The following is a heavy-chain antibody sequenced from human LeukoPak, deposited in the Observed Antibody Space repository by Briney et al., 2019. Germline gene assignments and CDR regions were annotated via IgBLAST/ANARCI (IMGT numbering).Heavy chain of an antibody. J-gene: IGHJ4*02. CDR1: GGTFSSHA. CDR3: ARGMTVAGTLGFDY. D-gene: IGHD6-19*01. V-gene: IGHV1-69*13. CDR2: IIPIFGTA. Sequence: ASVNVSCKASGGTFSSHAISWVRQAPGQGLEWMGGIIPIFGTANYAQKFQGRVTITADESTSTAYMELSSLRSEDTAVYYCARGMTVAGTLGFDYWGQGTLVTVSS.